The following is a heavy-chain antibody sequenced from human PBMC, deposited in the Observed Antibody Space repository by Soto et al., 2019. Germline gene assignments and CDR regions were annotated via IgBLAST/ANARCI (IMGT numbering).Heavy chain of an antibody. J-gene: IGHJ4*02. CDR3: AREEPASRHHDY. Sequence: QVQLQQWGAGLLKPSETLSLTCAVYGGSFSDYYWSWIRQTPEKGLEWIGEVSHSGSTTYNPSLKNRATLAIDTSKNKYSLPLNSVTAADTAMYFCAREEPASRHHDYWGQGNLVTVSS. CDR1: GGSFSDYY. D-gene: IGHD1-26*01. V-gene: IGHV4-34*02. CDR2: VSHSGST.